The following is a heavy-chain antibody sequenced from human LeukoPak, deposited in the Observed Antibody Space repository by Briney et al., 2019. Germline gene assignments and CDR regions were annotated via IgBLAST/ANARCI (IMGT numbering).Heavy chain of an antibody. J-gene: IGHJ5*02. CDR3: ARASDPWLQLT. V-gene: IGHV1-2*02. D-gene: IGHD5-24*01. CDR1: GYTFTGYY. Sequence: ASVKVSCKASGYTFTGYYMHWVRQAPGQGLEWMGWINPNNGGTNYAQRFQGRVTMTRDTSINTAYMELSRLRSDDTAVYYCARASDPWLQLTWGQGTLVTVSS. CDR2: INPNNGGT.